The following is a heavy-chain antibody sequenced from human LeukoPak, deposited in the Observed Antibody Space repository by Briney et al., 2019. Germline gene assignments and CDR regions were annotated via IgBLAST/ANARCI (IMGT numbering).Heavy chain of an antibody. Sequence: VGSLRLSCAASGFTFSTYWMHWVRQAPGKGLVWVSRINSDGSSTSYADSVKGRLTISRDIAKNTLYLQMNSLRAEDTAVYYCATDRSRLTISDAFDIWGQGTMVTVSS. V-gene: IGHV3-74*01. CDR3: ATDRSRLTISDAFDI. J-gene: IGHJ3*02. D-gene: IGHD3-9*01. CDR2: INSDGSST. CDR1: GFTFSTYW.